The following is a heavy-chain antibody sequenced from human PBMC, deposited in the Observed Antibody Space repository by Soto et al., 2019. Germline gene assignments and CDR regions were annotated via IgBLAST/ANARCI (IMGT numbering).Heavy chain of an antibody. CDR2: ISYDGSNK. D-gene: IGHD6-6*01. V-gene: IGHV3-30*18. CDR3: AKEREQLGTYYYYYYMDV. Sequence: QVQLVESGGGVVQPGRSVRLSCAASGFTFSSYGIHWVRQAPGKGLEWVAVISYDGSNKYYADSVKGRFTISRDSSKNTLYLQMNSLRAEDTAVYYCAKEREQLGTYYYYYYMDVWGKGTTVTVSS. CDR1: GFTFSSYG. J-gene: IGHJ6*03.